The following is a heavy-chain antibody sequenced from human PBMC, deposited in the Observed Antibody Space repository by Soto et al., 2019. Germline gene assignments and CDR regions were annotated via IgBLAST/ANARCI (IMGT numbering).Heavy chain of an antibody. Sequence: QVQLQESGPGLVKPSETLSLTCTVSGGSIGSYFWSWIRQPPGKGLEWIGYMSPSGTTSYNPSLKSRASISVDTSKNQFSLKLTSVTAADTAVYYCARDRGGIIVASNPLGEWFDPWGQGTLVTVSS. J-gene: IGHJ5*02. CDR3: ARDRGGIIVASNPLGEWFDP. CDR1: GGSIGSYF. V-gene: IGHV4-59*01. D-gene: IGHD5-12*01. CDR2: MSPSGTT.